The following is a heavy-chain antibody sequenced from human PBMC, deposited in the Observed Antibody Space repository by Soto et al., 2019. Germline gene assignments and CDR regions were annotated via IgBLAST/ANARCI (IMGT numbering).Heavy chain of an antibody. J-gene: IGHJ6*02. D-gene: IGHD6-19*01. CDR2: ISWNSGSI. CDR1: GFTFDDYA. Sequence: EVQLVESGGGLVQPGRSLRLSCAASGFTFDDYAMHWVRQAPGKGQEWVSGISWNSGSIGYADSVKGRFTISRDNAKNSLYLQMNSLRAEDTALYYCAKDAVAAFYYYGMDVWGQGTTVTVSS. CDR3: AKDAVAAFYYYGMDV. V-gene: IGHV3-9*01.